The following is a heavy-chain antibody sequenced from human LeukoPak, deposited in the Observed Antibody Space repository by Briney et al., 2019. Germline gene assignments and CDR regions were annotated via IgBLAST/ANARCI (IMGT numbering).Heavy chain of an antibody. Sequence: SDTLVLPCTYPGGSISSYFWSWIRQPPAKRLESIGCVYYSGSTNYNPSLKSLVTIPVDTSKKQFSLKLSSATAADTAVYYCARVLDLSKRGLDAFDIWGQGTMVTVYS. CDR2: VYYSGST. CDR1: GGSISSYF. V-gene: IGHV4-59*01. J-gene: IGHJ3*02. D-gene: IGHD3-16*01. CDR3: ARVLDLSKRGLDAFDI.